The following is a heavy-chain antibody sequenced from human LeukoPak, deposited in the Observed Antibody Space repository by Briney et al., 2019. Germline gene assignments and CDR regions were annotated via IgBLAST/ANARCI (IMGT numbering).Heavy chain of an antibody. CDR1: GYSFTNYW. Sequence: GESLKISCKASGYSFTNYWIGWVRQMSGKGLEWMGIIYPGDSDTRYSPSFQGQVTISADKSISTAYLQWISLKASDTAIYYCARGRIVAGGRVYYFDYWGQGTLVTVSS. V-gene: IGHV5-51*01. CDR3: ARGRIVAGGRVYYFDY. J-gene: IGHJ4*02. CDR2: IYPGDSDT. D-gene: IGHD6-13*01.